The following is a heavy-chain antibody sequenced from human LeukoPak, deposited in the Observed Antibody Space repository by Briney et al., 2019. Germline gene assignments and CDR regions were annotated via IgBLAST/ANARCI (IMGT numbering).Heavy chain of an antibody. CDR1: GGSISSYY. D-gene: IGHD6-13*01. J-gene: IGHJ4*02. CDR2: IYYSGST. Sequence: SETLSLTCTVSGGSISSYYWNWIRQPPGKELEWIGYIYYSGSTNYNPSLKSRVTISVDTSKNQFSLKVTSVTAADTAIYYCARGKENSSSWTAGLVDYWGQGTLVTVSS. V-gene: IGHV4-59*01. CDR3: ARGKENSSSWTAGLVDY.